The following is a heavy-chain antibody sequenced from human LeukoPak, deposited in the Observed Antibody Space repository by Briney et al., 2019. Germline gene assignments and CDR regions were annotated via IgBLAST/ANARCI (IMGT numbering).Heavy chain of an antibody. V-gene: IGHV1-58*02. CDR1: GFTFASSA. D-gene: IGHD6-6*01. J-gene: IGHJ6*03. Sequence: GASVKVSCKASGFTFASSAMQWVRQARGQRLEWIGWIFVGSGKTNYAQKFQERVTITRDMSTSTAYMELSSLRSEDTAVYYCAAAVGIAARPGDYYYYYMDVWGKGTTVTVSS. CDR3: AAAVGIAARPGDYYYYYMDV. CDR2: IFVGSGKT.